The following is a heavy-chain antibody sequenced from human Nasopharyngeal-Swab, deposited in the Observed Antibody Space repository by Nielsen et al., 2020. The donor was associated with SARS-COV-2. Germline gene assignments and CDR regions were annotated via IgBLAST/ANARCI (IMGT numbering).Heavy chain of an antibody. J-gene: IGHJ5*01. Sequence: GESLKISCAASGFTFTDYYMSWIRQAPGKGLEWISYISDSGTTKYADSAKGRFTISRDNAQNSVYLQLNSLRAEDTAVYYCARGPSNSRFDFWGQGSLVTVSS. D-gene: IGHD6-13*01. CDR2: ISDSGTT. CDR3: ARGPSNSRFDF. V-gene: IGHV3-11*01. CDR1: GFTFTDYY.